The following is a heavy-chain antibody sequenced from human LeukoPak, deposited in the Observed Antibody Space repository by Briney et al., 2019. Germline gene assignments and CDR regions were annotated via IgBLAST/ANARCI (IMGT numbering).Heavy chain of an antibody. V-gene: IGHV3-48*02. Sequence: PGGSLRLSCAASGFTFSSYSMNWVRQAPGKGLEWVSYISSSSSTIYYADSVKDRYTSSRDNGKKLLYMKMDSVRDEDTAVYYCARVGFEWGSSSEPWGQGTLVTVSS. CDR1: GFTFSSYS. D-gene: IGHD3-9*01. J-gene: IGHJ5*02. CDR2: ISSSSSTI. CDR3: ARVGFEWGSSSEP.